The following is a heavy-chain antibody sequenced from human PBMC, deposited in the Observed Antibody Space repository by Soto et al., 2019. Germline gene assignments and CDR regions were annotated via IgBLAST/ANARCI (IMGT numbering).Heavy chain of an antibody. CDR3: ARCSAHGRSYFPPWFDP. CDR2: IWYDGSNK. J-gene: IGHJ5*02. Sequence: GGSLRLSCAASGFTFSSYGMHWVRQAPGKGLEWVAVIWYDGSNKYYADSVKGRFTISRDNSKNTLYLQMNSLRAEDTAVYYCARCSAHGRSYFPPWFDPWGQGTLVTVSS. D-gene: IGHD2-15*01. V-gene: IGHV3-33*01. CDR1: GFTFSSYG.